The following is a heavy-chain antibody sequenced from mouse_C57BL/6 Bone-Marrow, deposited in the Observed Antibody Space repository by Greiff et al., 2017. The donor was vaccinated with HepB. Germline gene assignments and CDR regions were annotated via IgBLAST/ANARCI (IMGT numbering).Heavy chain of an antibody. Sequence: LQESGTELVKPGASVKLSCKASGYTFTSYWMHWVKQRPGQGLEWIGNINPSNGGTNYNEKFKSKAKLTVDKSSSTAYMQLSSLTSEDSAVYYCAREVTTPYCYAMDYWGQGTSVTVSS. V-gene: IGHV1-53*01. CDR2: INPSNGGT. CDR3: AREVTTPYCYAMDY. D-gene: IGHD2-2*01. CDR1: GYTFTSYW. J-gene: IGHJ4*01.